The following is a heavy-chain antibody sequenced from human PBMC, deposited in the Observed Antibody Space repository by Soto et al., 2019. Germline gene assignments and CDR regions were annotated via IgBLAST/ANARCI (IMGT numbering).Heavy chain of an antibody. Sequence: QVQLVQSGAEVKKPGASVKVSCKASGYTFTSYAMHWVRQAPGQRLEWMGWINAGNGNTKYSQKFQGRVTITRDTSASTAYMELSSLRSEDTAVYYCARVVREQWLVHGYWGQGTLVTVSS. CDR2: INAGNGNT. CDR1: GYTFTSYA. CDR3: ARVVREQWLVHGY. D-gene: IGHD6-19*01. V-gene: IGHV1-3*01. J-gene: IGHJ4*02.